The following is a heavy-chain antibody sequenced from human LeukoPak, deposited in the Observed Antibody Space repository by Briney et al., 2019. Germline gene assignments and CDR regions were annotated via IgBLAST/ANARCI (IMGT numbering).Heavy chain of an antibody. V-gene: IGHV1-58*02. D-gene: IGHD5-18*01. CDR1: GFTFTSSA. Sequence: GTSVKVSCKAPGFTFTSSAMQWVRQARGQRLEWIGWIVVGSGNTNYAQKFQERVTITRDMSTSTAYMELSSLRSEDTAVYYCAAAGPRGYSYGFDYWGQGTLVTVSS. CDR2: IVVGSGNT. J-gene: IGHJ4*02. CDR3: AAAGPRGYSYGFDY.